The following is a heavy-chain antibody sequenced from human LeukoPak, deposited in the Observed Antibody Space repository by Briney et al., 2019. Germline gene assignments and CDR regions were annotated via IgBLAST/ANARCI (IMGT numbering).Heavy chain of an antibody. V-gene: IGHV1-69*04. D-gene: IGHD6-19*01. CDR2: IIPILGIA. CDR1: GGTFSSYA. CDR3: ASGIAVAGTQCYFDY. J-gene: IGHJ4*02. Sequence: GASVKVSCKASGGTFSSYAISWVRQAPGQGLEWMGRIIPILGIANYAQKFQGRVTITADKSTSTAYMELSSLRSEDTAVYYCASGIAVAGTQCYFDYWGQGTLVTVSS.